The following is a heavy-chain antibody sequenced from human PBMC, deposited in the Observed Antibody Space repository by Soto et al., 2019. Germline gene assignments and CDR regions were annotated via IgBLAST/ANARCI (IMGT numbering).Heavy chain of an antibody. J-gene: IGHJ6*02. D-gene: IGHD4-17*01. CDR3: ADWGYGANYGMDV. Sequence: SVKISCKASGGTFSSYAISWVRQAPGQGLEWMGGIIPIFGTANYAQKFQGRVTITAEESTSTAYMELSSLRSEDTAVYYCADWGYGANYGMDVWGQGTTVTVSS. CDR1: GGTFSSYA. V-gene: IGHV1-69*13. CDR2: IIPIFGTA.